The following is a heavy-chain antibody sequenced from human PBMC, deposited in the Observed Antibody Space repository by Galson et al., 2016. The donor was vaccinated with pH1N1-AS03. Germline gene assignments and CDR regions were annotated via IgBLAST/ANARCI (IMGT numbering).Heavy chain of an antibody. J-gene: IGHJ3*01. Sequence: SVKVSCKVSGNTLTELSIQWVRQAPGEGLDWMGGFDPDNTETVYAQKFQGRVTMTEDTSTDTAYMELSSLRSGDTAKYYCVTTAYAFGLGSVDAFDAWGQGTKVTVSS. CDR1: GNTLTELS. V-gene: IGHV1-24*01. CDR3: VTTAYAFGLGSVDAFDA. D-gene: IGHD3-16*01. CDR2: FDPDNTET.